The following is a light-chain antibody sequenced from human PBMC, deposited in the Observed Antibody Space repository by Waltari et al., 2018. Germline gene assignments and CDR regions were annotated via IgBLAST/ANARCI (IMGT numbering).Light chain of an antibody. CDR3: QQYFVTPFT. CDR1: QSIMYSSNNQNF. V-gene: IGKV4-1*01. Sequence: DIVMTQSPDSLAVSLGERATINCTSSQSIMYSSNNQNFLAWYQKKPGHPPKLLIYWASTRQSGVPDRFTGRWSGTDFTLSISSLRAEDVAVYCCQQYFVTPFTCGPGTRVEIK. CDR2: WAS. J-gene: IGKJ3*01.